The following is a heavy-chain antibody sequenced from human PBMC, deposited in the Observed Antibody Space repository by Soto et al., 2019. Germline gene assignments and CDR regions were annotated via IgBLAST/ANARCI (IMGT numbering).Heavy chain of an antibody. Sequence: QVRLQESGPGLVRPSQTLSLTCNVSGAPISSGGFYWSWIRQHPGKGPEWIGYIYNSGTTFYNPSLGSRVTMSLDAAKNHSSLELRSVTVADTAVYYCAREPISTPRGVTQVDPWGQGTQVTVSS. V-gene: IGHV4-31*03. D-gene: IGHD3-10*01. CDR2: IYNSGTT. CDR1: GAPISSGGFY. CDR3: AREPISTPRGVTQVDP. J-gene: IGHJ5*02.